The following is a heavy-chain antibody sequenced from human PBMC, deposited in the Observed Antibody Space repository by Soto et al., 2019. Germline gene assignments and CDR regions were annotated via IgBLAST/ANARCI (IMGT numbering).Heavy chain of an antibody. J-gene: IGHJ6*02. CDR3: ARETTYYDILTGYEPYGMDV. Sequence: GGSLRLSCAASGFTVSSNYMSWVRQAPGKGLEWVSVIYSGGSTYYADSVKGRFTISRDNSKNTLYLQMNSLRAEDTAVYYCARETTYYDILTGYEPYGMDVWGQGTTVTVSS. CDR2: IYSGGST. D-gene: IGHD3-9*01. CDR1: GFTVSSNY. V-gene: IGHV3-53*01.